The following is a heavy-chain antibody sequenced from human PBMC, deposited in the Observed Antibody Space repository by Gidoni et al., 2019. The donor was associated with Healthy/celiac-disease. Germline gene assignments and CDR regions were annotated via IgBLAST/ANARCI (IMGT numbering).Heavy chain of an antibody. CDR3: ARIPWESIAARRAVPYYYYYGMDV. CDR1: GYSFTSYW. D-gene: IGHD6-6*01. J-gene: IGHJ6*04. V-gene: IGHV5-51*01. Sequence: EVQLVQSGAEVKKPGESLKISCKGSGYSFTSYWIGWVRQMPGKGLEWMGIIYPGDSYTRDSPSFQGQVTISADKSISTAYLQWSSLKASDTAMYYCARIPWESIAARRAVPYYYYYGMDVWGKGTTVTVSS. CDR2: IYPGDSYT.